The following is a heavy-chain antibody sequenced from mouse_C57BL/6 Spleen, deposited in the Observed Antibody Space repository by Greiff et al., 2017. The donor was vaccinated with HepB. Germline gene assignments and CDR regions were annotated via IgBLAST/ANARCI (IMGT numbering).Heavy chain of an antibody. CDR1: GYTFTDYE. V-gene: IGHV1-15*01. J-gene: IGHJ1*03. D-gene: IGHD1-1*01. CDR2: IDPETGGT. CDR3: TRNYYGSSYAWYFDV. Sequence: VQGVESGAELVRPGASVTLSCKASGYTFTDYEMHWVKQTPVHGLEWIGAIDPETGGTAYNQKFKGKAILTADKSSSTAYMELRSLTSEDSAVYYCTRNYYGSSYAWYFDVWGTGTTVTVSS.